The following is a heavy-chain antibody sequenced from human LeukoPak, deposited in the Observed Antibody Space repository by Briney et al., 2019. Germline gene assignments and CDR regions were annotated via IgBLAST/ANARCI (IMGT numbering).Heavy chain of an antibody. Sequence: SETLSLTCTVSGGSISSYYWSWIRQPPGKGLEWIGYIYYSGSTNYNPSLKSRVTISVDTSKNQFSLKLSSVTAADTAVYYCARSYSSSESPTFDYWGQGTLVTVSS. CDR3: ARSYSSSESPTFDY. V-gene: IGHV4-59*08. CDR2: IYYSGST. D-gene: IGHD6-13*01. CDR1: GGSISSYY. J-gene: IGHJ4*02.